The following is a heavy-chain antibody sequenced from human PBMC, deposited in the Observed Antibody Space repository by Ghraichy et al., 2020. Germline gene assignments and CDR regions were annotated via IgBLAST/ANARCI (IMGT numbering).Heavy chain of an antibody. CDR1: GGSMRNYY. CDR3: ARGHTYSGSKDS. Sequence: GSLRLSCTVSGGSMRNYYWNWIRQPPGKGPEWIGFISDSGSTSYSDSLKSRVTISLDTSRSHFSLRLTSVTAADTAVYYCARGHTYSGSKDSWGQGTLVTVS. D-gene: IGHD1-26*01. V-gene: IGHV4-59*01. CDR2: ISDSGST. J-gene: IGHJ4*02.